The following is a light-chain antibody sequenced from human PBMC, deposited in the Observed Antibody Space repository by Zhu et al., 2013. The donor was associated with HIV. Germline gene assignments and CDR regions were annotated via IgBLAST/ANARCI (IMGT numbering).Light chain of an antibody. J-gene: IGLJ2*01. Sequence: QSVLTQPPSVSGAPGQRVTISCTGSSSNIGAGYSVHWYQQLPGTPPKLLIYGYNNRPSGVPDRFSGSRSGTSASLAITGLQPEDEADYYCQSYASSLSGHVLFGGGTKLTVL. CDR2: GYN. CDR3: QSYASSLSGHVL. V-gene: IGLV1-40*01. CDR1: SSNIGAGYS.